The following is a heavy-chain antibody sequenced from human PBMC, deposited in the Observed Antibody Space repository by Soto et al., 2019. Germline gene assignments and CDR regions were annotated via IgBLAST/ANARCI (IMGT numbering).Heavy chain of an antibody. Sequence: SETLSLTWTVSGGSISSYYWSWIRQPPGKGLEWIGSIYYSGSTNYNPSLKSRVTISVDTSKNQFSLKLSSVTAADTAVYYCARVSGDYYGSGSYYNHYYYYGMDVWGQGTTVTVSS. D-gene: IGHD3-10*01. J-gene: IGHJ6*02. CDR2: IYYSGST. CDR1: GGSISSYY. V-gene: IGHV4-59*01. CDR3: ARVSGDYYGSGSYYNHYYYYGMDV.